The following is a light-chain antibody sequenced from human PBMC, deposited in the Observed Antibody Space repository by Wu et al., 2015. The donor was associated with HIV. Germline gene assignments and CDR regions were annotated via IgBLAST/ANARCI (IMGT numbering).Light chain of an antibody. CDR1: QTVGDMS. Sequence: EIVLTQSPGTLSVSPGESVSLSCRASQTVGDMSVAWYQQKTGQAPRLLIYGTSNRATGIGDRFSGSGSGTDFTLTINRLEPEDFAVYSCQQYGGSPYTFGQGTKLEI. CDR2: GTS. V-gene: IGKV3-20*01. CDR3: QQYGGSPYT. J-gene: IGKJ2*01.